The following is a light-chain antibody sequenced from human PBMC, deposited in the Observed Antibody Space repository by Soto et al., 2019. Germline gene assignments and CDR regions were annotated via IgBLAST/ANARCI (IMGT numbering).Light chain of an antibody. J-gene: IGLJ1*01. CDR2: GNS. Sequence: QSVLTQPPSVSGAPGQRVTISCTGSSSNIGAGFDVHWYQQLPGTAPRLLIYGNSKRPSGVPDRFSGSKSGTSASLAITGLQAEYEADYYCQSYDSSLSGLYVFGTGTKLTVL. CDR1: SSNIGAGFD. CDR3: QSYDSSLSGLYV. V-gene: IGLV1-40*01.